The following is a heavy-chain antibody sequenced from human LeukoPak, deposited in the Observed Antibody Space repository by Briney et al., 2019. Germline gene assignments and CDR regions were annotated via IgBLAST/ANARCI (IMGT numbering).Heavy chain of an antibody. V-gene: IGHV3-23*01. CDR2: ISGSGDNT. Sequence: PGGSLRLSCVVSGFTFSSYAMSWVRQAPGKGLERVSGISGSGDNTYYADSVKGRFTISRDNSKNTLYVQMNSLGTEDTAAYYCAKGSYYDSSGSFYFDYWGQGTLVTVSS. CDR1: GFTFSSYA. D-gene: IGHD3-22*01. J-gene: IGHJ4*02. CDR3: AKGSYYDSSGSFYFDY.